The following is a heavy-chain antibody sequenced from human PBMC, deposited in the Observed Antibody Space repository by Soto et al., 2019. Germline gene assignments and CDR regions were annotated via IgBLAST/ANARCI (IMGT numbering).Heavy chain of an antibody. Sequence: SETLSLTCAVSGYSIRSGYFWGWIRQPPGKGLEWIGSMYHSGITYYNLSLKSRVTISVDTSKNQLSLKLSSATAAGTAVYYCARSMYSTSAQLYYGMDVWGQGTTVTSP. J-gene: IGHJ6*02. CDR2: MYHSGIT. V-gene: IGHV4-38-2*01. CDR1: GYSIRSGYF. CDR3: ARSMYSTSAQLYYGMDV. D-gene: IGHD6-6*01.